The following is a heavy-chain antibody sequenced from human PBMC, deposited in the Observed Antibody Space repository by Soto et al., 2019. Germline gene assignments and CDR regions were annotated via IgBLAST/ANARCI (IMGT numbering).Heavy chain of an antibody. V-gene: IGHV4-61*03. CDR2: FYYSGST. D-gene: IGHD6-13*01. J-gene: IGHJ6*02. CDR3: ARAGRRKPGIAAAGTRWYYYYGMDV. CDR1: GGSVSSGSYY. Sequence: PSEPLSLPCTVSGGSVSSGSYYWTWIRQPPGKGLEWIGYFYYSGSTNYNPSLKSRVTISVDMSKNHFSLKLSSVTAADTAVYYCARAGRRKPGIAAAGTRWYYYYGMDVWGQGTTVTVTS.